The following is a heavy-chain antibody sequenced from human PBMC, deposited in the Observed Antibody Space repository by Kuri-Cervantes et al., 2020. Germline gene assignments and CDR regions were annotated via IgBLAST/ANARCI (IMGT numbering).Heavy chain of an antibody. J-gene: IGHJ6*02. CDR3: ARVVAGLYYYYGMDV. CDR2: ISAYNGNT. CDR1: GYTFTSYG. V-gene: IGHV1-18*01. D-gene: IGHD6-19*01. Sequence: ASVKVSCKASGYTFTSYGISWVRQAPGQGLEWMEWISAYNGNTNYAQKLQGRVTMTTDTSTSTAYMELRSLRSDDTAVYYCARVVAGLYYYYGMDVWGQGTTVTVSS.